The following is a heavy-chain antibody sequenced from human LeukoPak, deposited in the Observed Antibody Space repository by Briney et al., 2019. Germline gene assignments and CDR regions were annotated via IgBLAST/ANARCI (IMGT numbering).Heavy chain of an antibody. D-gene: IGHD1-26*01. CDR2: ISYSGST. CDR3: ARHGGGWEPILFDS. Sequence: PSETLSLTCTVSGGSITSSNYYWGWIRQPPGKGLEWIGSISYSGSTYYNPSLMSRVIIYVDRSKNQFSLKLRSGTAADTAVYFCARHGGGWEPILFDSWGQGTLVTVSS. CDR1: GGSITSSNYY. V-gene: IGHV4-39*01. J-gene: IGHJ4*02.